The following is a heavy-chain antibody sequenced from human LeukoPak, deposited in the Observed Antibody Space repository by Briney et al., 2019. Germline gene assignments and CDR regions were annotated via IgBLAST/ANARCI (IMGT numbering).Heavy chain of an antibody. Sequence: GGSLRLSCAASGFTFDDYGLSWVRQAPGKGLEWVSTINWNGGSTGYADSVKGRFTISRDNAKNSLYLQMNSLRAEDTAVYYCARDDQDDYGDYLRTTDAFDIWGQGTMVTVSS. V-gene: IGHV3-20*04. J-gene: IGHJ3*02. D-gene: IGHD4-17*01. CDR3: ARDDQDDYGDYLRTTDAFDI. CDR1: GFTFDDYG. CDR2: INWNGGST.